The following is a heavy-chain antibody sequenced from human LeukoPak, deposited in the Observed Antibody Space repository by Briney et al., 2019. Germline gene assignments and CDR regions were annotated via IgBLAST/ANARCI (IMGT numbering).Heavy chain of an antibody. CDR1: GFTFSSYA. CDR2: IKQDGSEK. Sequence: GGSLRLSCAASGFTFSSYAMSWVRQAPGKGLEWVANIKQDGSEKYYVDSVKGRFTISRDNAKNSLYLQMNSLRAEDTAVYYCARDRWSSSWYDYWGQGTLVTVSS. V-gene: IGHV3-7*03. J-gene: IGHJ4*02. D-gene: IGHD6-13*01. CDR3: ARDRWSSSWYDY.